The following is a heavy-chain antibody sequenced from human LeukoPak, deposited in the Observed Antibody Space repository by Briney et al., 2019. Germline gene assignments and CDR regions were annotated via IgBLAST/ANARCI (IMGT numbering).Heavy chain of an antibody. D-gene: IGHD3-22*01. V-gene: IGHV3-30-3*01. Sequence: GRSLRLSCAASGFTISSYAMHWVCQARGKGLEWVAVISYDGSNKYYADSVKGRFTISRDNSKNTLYLQMNSLRAEDTAVYYCARDPSPDVVVISWFDPWGQGTLVTVSS. J-gene: IGHJ5*02. CDR3: ARDPSPDVVVISWFDP. CDR2: ISYDGSNK. CDR1: GFTISSYA.